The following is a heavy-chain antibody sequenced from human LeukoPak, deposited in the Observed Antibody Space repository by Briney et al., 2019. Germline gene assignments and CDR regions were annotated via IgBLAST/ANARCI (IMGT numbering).Heavy chain of an antibody. CDR2: INPSGGST. Sequence: ASVKVSCKASGYTFTSYYMHWVRQAPGQGLEWMGIINPSGGSTSYAQKFQGRVTMTRDMSTSTVYMELSSLRSEDTAVYYCARDLAVPAAIDYWGQGTLVTVSS. D-gene: IGHD2-2*02. CDR3: ARDLAVPAAIDY. V-gene: IGHV1-46*01. J-gene: IGHJ4*02. CDR1: GYTFTSYY.